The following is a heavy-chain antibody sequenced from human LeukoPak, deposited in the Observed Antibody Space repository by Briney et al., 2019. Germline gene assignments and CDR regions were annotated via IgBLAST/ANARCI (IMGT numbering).Heavy chain of an antibody. J-gene: IGHJ4*02. CDR2: MSFDGSNK. CDR1: GFTFSDYA. D-gene: IGHD6-19*01. Sequence: GGSLRLSCAASGFTFSDYAMHWVRQTPGKGLEWVAVMSFDGSNKYYSDSVKGRFTISRDNAKNSLYLRMNSLRAEDTALYYCARGGSTGWYSFDYWGQGTLVTVSS. V-gene: IGHV3-30*03. CDR3: ARGGSTGWYSFDY.